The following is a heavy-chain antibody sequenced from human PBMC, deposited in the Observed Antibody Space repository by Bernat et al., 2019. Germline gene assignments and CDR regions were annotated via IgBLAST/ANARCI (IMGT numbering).Heavy chain of an antibody. CDR1: GFTFSSYA. D-gene: IGHD6-19*01. Sequence: QVQLVESGVGVVQPGRSLRLSCAASGFTFSSYAMHWVRQAPGKGLEWVAVISYDGSNKYYADSVKGRFTISRDNSKNTLYLQMNSLRAEDTAVYYCARGGGSGWYGDYWGQGTLVTVSS. CDR2: ISYDGSNK. V-gene: IGHV3-30-3*01. J-gene: IGHJ4*02. CDR3: ARGGGSGWYGDY.